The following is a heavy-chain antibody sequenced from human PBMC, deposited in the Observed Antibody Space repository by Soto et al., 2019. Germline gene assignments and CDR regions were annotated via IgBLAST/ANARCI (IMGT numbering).Heavy chain of an antibody. CDR2: VFYDGTT. D-gene: IGHD2-2*01. J-gene: IGHJ4*02. CDR3: ARLVVVPPVANV. Sequence: SETLSLTCTVSGGAINTNNYYWGWVRQAPGKGLEWIGSVFYDGTTYYSPSLKSRVTISLATSRTQFSLKLNSVTAADTAVYYCARLVVVPPVANVWGQGTLVTVSS. CDR1: GGAINTNNYY. V-gene: IGHV4-39*01.